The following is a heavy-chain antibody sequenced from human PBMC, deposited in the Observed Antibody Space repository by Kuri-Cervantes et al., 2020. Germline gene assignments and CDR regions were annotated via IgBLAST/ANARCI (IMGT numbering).Heavy chain of an antibody. V-gene: IGHV3-7*01. CDR1: GFTFNSYW. CDR3: ARDGVQGVIHGVYDYIWGSYRYTGFYDY. J-gene: IGHJ4*02. D-gene: IGHD3-16*02. Sequence: GGSLRLSCAASGFTFNSYWMSWVRQAPGKGLEWVANIKQDGSEKYYVDSVKGRFTISRDNAKNSLYLQMNSLRAEDTAVYYCARDGVQGVIHGVYDYIWGSYRYTGFYDYWGQGTLVTVSS. CDR2: IKQDGSEK.